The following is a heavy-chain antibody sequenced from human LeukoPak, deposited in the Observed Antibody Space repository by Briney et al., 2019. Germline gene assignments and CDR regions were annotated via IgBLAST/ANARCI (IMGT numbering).Heavy chain of an antibody. CDR1: GGSFTNYY. CDR2: INKSGMT. J-gene: IGHJ6*03. Sequence: SETLSLTCNVSGGSFTNYYLNWVRQPAGGGLEWIGRINKSGMTSYKSSLKNRVTMSVDTSKNQMSLKLTSVTAADTALYYCAGESIPYYSDYMNVWGKGTAVTVSS. V-gene: IGHV4-4*07. D-gene: IGHD2-21*01. CDR3: AGESIPYYSDYMNV.